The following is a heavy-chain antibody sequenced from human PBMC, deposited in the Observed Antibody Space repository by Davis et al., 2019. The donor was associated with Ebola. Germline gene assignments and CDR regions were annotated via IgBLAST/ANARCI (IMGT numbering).Heavy chain of an antibody. CDR1: GGSISSSNW. CDR3: ARDGGDAAAEGFSFDI. V-gene: IGHV4-4*02. D-gene: IGHD6-13*01. J-gene: IGHJ3*02. CDR2: IYHSGST. Sequence: SETLSLTCGVSGGSISSSNWWSWVRRPPGKGLEWIGEIYHSGSTNYNPSLKSRVTISVDKSKNHFSLKLTSVTAADTAVYYCARDGGDAAAEGFSFDIWGQGTMVTVSS.